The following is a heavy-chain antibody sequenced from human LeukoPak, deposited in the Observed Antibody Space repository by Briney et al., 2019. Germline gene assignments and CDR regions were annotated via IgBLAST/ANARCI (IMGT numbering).Heavy chain of an antibody. Sequence: SETLSLTCTVSGGSISGYFWNWIWQPAGKGLEWIGRIYTSGSTTYNPSLKSRVTMSVDTAKNQLSLKLSSVTAADTAVYYCARVMVVATTLAWLDPWGQGTLVTVSS. D-gene: IGHD2-15*01. CDR3: ARVMVVATTLAWLDP. V-gene: IGHV4-4*07. CDR1: GGSISGYF. J-gene: IGHJ5*02. CDR2: IYTSGST.